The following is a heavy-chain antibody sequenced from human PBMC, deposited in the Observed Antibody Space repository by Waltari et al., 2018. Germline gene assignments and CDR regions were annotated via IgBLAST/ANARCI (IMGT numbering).Heavy chain of an antibody. CDR3: ARKGVLDF. J-gene: IGHJ3*01. CDR1: GLTFSGYW. Sequence: EVLLVESGGGAVQPGGSLRLSCAGSGLTFSGYWLQWVRRGSGKGLEWVSRMYGGGSITSYAHCVKGRFTISRDNAKCTLCLQMNNVRAEETDVYYCARKGVLDFWGQGTMVTVSS. V-gene: IGHV3-74*01. CDR2: MYGGGSIT. D-gene: IGHD2-8*01.